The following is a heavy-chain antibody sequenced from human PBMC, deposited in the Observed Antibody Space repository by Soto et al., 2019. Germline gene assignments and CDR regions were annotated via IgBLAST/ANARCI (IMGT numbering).Heavy chain of an antibody. CDR3: VRDVIGLRIDY. V-gene: IGHV3-74*01. Sequence: EVQLVESGGGLVQPGRSLRLSCAASGFTFSGYWMHWVRQAPGRGLVWVSHIDSDGSTTNYADSVEGRFTISRDNAKNTLYLQMNSVRAEDTAVYYCVRDVIGLRIDYLRLGTLVTVS. J-gene: IGHJ4*02. CDR2: IDSDGSTT. CDR1: GFTFSGYW.